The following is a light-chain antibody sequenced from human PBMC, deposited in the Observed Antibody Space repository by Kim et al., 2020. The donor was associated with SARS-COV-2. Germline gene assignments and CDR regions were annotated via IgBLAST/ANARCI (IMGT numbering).Light chain of an antibody. V-gene: IGLV10-54*01. CDR1: ING. CDR2: RND. CDR3: SAWDSSLSAWV. J-gene: IGLJ3*02. Sequence: QAGLTQPPSVSKGLGQTATLTCTGNINGAVWLQQHQGHPPKLLFNRNDNRPSGISERLSASRSGNTASLTITRLQPADEADYYCSAWDSSLSAWVFGGGTQLTVL.